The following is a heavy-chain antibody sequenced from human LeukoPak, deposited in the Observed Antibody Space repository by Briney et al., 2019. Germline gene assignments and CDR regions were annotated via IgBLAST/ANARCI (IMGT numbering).Heavy chain of an antibody. CDR3: ARDQWLIDY. V-gene: IGHV4-39*07. J-gene: IGHJ4*02. Sequence: PSETLSLTCTVSGGSISSSSYYWGWIRQPPGKGLEWIGSIYYSGSTYYNPSLKSRVTISVDTSKNQFSLKLSSVTAADTAVYYCARDQWLIDYWGQGTLVTVSS. CDR1: GGSISSSSYY. CDR2: IYYSGST. D-gene: IGHD6-19*01.